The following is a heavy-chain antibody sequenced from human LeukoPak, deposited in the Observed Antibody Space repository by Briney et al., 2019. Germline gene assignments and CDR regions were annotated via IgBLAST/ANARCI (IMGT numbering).Heavy chain of an antibody. D-gene: IGHD5-18*01. J-gene: IGHJ4*02. V-gene: IGHV3-23*01. CDR3: AKAPNTYVDAVMIRDL. Sequence: GGSLRLSRAASGFTLSNYVMSWVRQAPRKRLEWVSDICGSGGSTYYAHSLKGRFTISRDNSKNALYLQMNSLRAGDTAVYYCAKAPNTYVDAVMIRDLWGQGTLVTVSS. CDR2: ICGSGGST. CDR1: GFTLSNYV.